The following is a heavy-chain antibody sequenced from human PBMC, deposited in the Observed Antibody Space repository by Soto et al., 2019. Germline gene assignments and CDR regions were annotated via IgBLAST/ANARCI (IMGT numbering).Heavy chain of an antibody. Sequence: SETLSLTCTVSGGSISSSSYYWGWIRQPPGKGLEWIGSIYYSGSTYYNPSLKSRVTISVDTSKNQFSLKLSSVTAADTAVYYCARLRTYGDWYFDYWGQGTLVTVSS. CDR1: GGSISSSSYY. V-gene: IGHV4-39*07. J-gene: IGHJ4*02. CDR2: IYYSGST. D-gene: IGHD4-17*01. CDR3: ARLRTYGDWYFDY.